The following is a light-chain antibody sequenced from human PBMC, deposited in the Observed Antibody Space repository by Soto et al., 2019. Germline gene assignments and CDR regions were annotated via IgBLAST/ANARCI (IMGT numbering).Light chain of an antibody. V-gene: IGKV4-1*01. Sequence: DILMTQSPDSLAVSLGERATINCKSSQSVLYSSNNKNYLAWYQQKPGQPPELLIYWASTRESGVPDRFSGSGSGTDFTLTISSLQAEDVAVYYCQQYYTTPLTFGGGTKV. CDR2: WAS. CDR3: QQYYTTPLT. CDR1: QSVLYSSNNKNY. J-gene: IGKJ4*01.